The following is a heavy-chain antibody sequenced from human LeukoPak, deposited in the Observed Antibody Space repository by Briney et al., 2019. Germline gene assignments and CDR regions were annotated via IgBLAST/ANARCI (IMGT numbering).Heavy chain of an antibody. CDR2: ISSSGSPI. CDR3: ARVYSSSSGKTFDY. J-gene: IGHJ4*02. V-gene: IGHV3-48*03. D-gene: IGHD6-6*01. Sequence: GGSLRLSCAASGFTFSSYEMNWARQAPGKGLEWVSYISSSGSPIYYADSVKGRFTISRDNARNSLYLQVNSLRAEDTAVYYCARVYSSSSGKTFDYWGQGTLVTVSS. CDR1: GFTFSSYE.